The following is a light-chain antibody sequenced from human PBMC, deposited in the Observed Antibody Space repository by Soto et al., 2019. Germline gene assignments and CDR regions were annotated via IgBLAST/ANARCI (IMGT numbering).Light chain of an antibody. CDR2: EVT. V-gene: IGLV2-23*02. J-gene: IGLJ1*01. Sequence: QSVLTQPASVSGSPRQSITISCTGTNSGVGSYNLVSWFQQHPGKAPKLVIYEVTKRPSGVSDRFSGSKSGNTASLTISGLQAEDEADYYCFSYAGDSVYVFGTGTRSPS. CDR3: FSYAGDSVYV. CDR1: NSGVGSYNL.